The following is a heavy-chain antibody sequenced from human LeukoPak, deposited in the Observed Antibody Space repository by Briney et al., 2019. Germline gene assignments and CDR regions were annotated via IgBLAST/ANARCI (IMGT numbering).Heavy chain of an antibody. CDR3: ARGQPPFLNYYGMDV. CDR2: IKEDSSVE. CDR1: GFTFSTYW. J-gene: IGHJ6*02. Sequence: GGSLRLSCAASGFTFSTYWMTWVRQAPGEGLEWVANIKEDSSVEYYVDSVKGRFTISRINVKNLLFLQMNSLRADDTAVYYCARGQPPFLNYYGMDVWGQGTTVTVSS. V-gene: IGHV3-7*03. D-gene: IGHD6-13*01.